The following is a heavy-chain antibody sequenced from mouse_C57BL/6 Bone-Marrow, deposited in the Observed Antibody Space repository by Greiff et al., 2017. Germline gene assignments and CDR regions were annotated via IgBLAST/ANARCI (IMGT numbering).Heavy chain of an antibody. CDR2: IYPRSGNT. J-gene: IGHJ1*03. D-gene: IGHD2-2*01. CDR3: ARSGYHEGYFDV. CDR1: GYTFTSYG. Sequence: VQVVESGAELARPGASVKLSCKASGYTFTSYGISWVKQRTGQGLEWIGEIYPRSGNTYYNEKFKGKATLTADKSSSTAYMELRSLTSEDSAVYFCARSGYHEGYFDVWGTGTTVTVSS. V-gene: IGHV1-81*01.